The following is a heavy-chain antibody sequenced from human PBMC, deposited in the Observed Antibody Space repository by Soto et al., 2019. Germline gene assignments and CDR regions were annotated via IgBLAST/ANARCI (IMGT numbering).Heavy chain of an antibody. V-gene: IGHV4-31*03. CDR1: GASISSGGYY. D-gene: IGHD2-2*01. CDR2: IYYSGTT. Sequence: TLSLTCSVSGASISSGGYYWNWIRQHPGKGLEWIGYIYYSGTTYYNPSLKSRVTISVDMSNNQFSPKLSSVPAADAAAYYCDRVPDYWGQGILVTVSS. J-gene: IGHJ4*02. CDR3: DRVPDY.